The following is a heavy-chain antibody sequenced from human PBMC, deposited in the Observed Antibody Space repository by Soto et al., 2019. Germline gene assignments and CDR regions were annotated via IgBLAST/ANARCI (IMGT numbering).Heavy chain of an antibody. Sequence: GGSLRLSCAASGFTFSSYGMYWVRQAPGKGLEWVAVIWYDGSNKYYADSMKGRFTISRDNSKNTLYLQMNSLRAEDTAVYYCARDDSAAGNEYFQHWGQGTLVTVAS. D-gene: IGHD6-13*01. V-gene: IGHV3-33*01. CDR1: GFTFSSYG. CDR2: IWYDGSNK. J-gene: IGHJ1*01. CDR3: ARDDSAAGNEYFQH.